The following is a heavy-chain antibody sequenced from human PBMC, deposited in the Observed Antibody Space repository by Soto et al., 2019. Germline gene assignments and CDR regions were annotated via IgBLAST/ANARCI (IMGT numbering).Heavy chain of an antibody. V-gene: IGHV4-34*01. D-gene: IGHD6-19*01. J-gene: IGHJ4*02. CDR1: GGSFSGYY. CDR2: INHSGST. CDR3: ASSSGWYQDY. Sequence: SETLSLTCAVYGGSFSGYYWSWIRQPPGKGLEWIGEINHSGSTNYNPSLKRRVTISVDTSKNQFSLKLISVTAADPAVYYCASSSGWYQDYWGQGTLVTVSS.